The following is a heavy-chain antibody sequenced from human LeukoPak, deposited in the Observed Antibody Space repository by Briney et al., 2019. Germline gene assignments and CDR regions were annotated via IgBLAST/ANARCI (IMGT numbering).Heavy chain of an antibody. Sequence: GASVKVSCKASGYTSTGYYMHWVRQAPGQGLEWMGWINPNSGGTNYAQKFQGRVTMTRDTSISTAYMELSRLRSDDTAVYYCARDLYYYDSSGYGDDYWGQGTLVTVSS. CDR2: INPNSGGT. V-gene: IGHV1-2*02. J-gene: IGHJ4*02. D-gene: IGHD3-22*01. CDR3: ARDLYYYDSSGYGDDY. CDR1: GYTSTGYY.